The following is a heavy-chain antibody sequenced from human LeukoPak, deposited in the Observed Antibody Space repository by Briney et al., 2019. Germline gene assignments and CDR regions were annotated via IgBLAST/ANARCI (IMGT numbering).Heavy chain of an antibody. CDR1: GFTFSNYW. CDR2: INSDGSST. Sequence: GGSLRLSCSASGFTFSNYWMHWVRQVPGKGLVWVSRINSDGSSTTYADSVKGRFTISRDNSKNTLYLKMNSLRAEDTAIYYCAKRPDSRKGGWFDPWGQGTLVTVSS. V-gene: IGHV3-74*01. CDR3: AKRPDSRKGGWFDP. J-gene: IGHJ5*02. D-gene: IGHD3-16*01.